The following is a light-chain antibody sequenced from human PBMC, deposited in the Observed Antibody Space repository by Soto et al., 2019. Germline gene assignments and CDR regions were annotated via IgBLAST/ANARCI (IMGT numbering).Light chain of an antibody. V-gene: IGKV3-15*01. CDR2: SAS. CDR3: QQYDDWPPST. J-gene: IGKJ1*01. CDR1: QSVSSS. Sequence: IVIKLSPPTVSMSPGERASLSCSTSQSVSSSLAWYQQNPGQAPRLLIYSASTRATGIPARFSGSGSGTEFTLTISSLQSEDFAVYYCQQYDDWPPSTFGQGTKVDIK.